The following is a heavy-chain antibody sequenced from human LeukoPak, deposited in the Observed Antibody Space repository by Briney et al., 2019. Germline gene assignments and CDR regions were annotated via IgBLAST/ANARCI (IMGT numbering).Heavy chain of an antibody. D-gene: IGHD4-23*01. Sequence: ASVKVSCKAAGGTLISYCISWVRQAPGQGREWMGGIIPILGSENFAQRFQRRVTITADDSSNTAYIQLSSLRSAAAAFYYCSRRLSRWSTPTSSVYSRMEVWGRGTAVGVS. CDR2: IIPILGSE. CDR3: SRRLSRWSTPTSSVYSRMEV. V-gene: IGHV1-69*13. CDR1: GGTLISYC. J-gene: IGHJ6*01.